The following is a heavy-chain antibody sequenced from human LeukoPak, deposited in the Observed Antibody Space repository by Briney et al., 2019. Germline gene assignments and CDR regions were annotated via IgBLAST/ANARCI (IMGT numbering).Heavy chain of an antibody. Sequence: ETLSLTCTVSGGSISSYYWSWIRQPPGKGLEWIGYIYYSGSTNYNPSLKSRVTISVDTSKNQFSLKLSSVTAADTAVYYCARDTAGGYYDSSGFDYWGQGILVTVSS. CDR2: IYYSGST. V-gene: IGHV4-59*01. J-gene: IGHJ4*02. CDR1: GGSISSYY. CDR3: ARDTAGGYYDSSGFDY. D-gene: IGHD3-22*01.